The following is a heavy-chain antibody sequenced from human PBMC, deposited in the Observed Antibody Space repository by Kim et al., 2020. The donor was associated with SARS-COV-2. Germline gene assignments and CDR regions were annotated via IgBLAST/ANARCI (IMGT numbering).Heavy chain of an antibody. V-gene: IGHV3-30*04. Sequence: GGSLRLSCAASGFTFSSYAMHWVRQAPGKGLEWVAVISYDGSNKYYVDSVKGRFTISRDNSKNTLYLKMNSLRAEDTAVYYCAREKGGSLFGGFDYWGQGTLVTVSS. CDR2: ISYDGSNK. D-gene: IGHD3-3*02. CDR1: GFTFSSYA. CDR3: AREKGGSLFGGFDY. J-gene: IGHJ4*02.